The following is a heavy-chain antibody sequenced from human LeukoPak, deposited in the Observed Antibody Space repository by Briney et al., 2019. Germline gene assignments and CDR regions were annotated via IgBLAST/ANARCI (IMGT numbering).Heavy chain of an antibody. Sequence: SETLSLTCTVSGGSISSYYWSWIRQPPGKGLEWIGYIYYSGSTNYNPSLKSRVTISVDTSKNQFSLKLSSVTAADTAVYYCARGDIVVVPADGCWFDPWGQGTLVTVSS. CDR3: ARGDIVVVPADGCWFDP. D-gene: IGHD2-2*01. V-gene: IGHV4-59*01. CDR1: GGSISSYY. J-gene: IGHJ5*02. CDR2: IYYSGST.